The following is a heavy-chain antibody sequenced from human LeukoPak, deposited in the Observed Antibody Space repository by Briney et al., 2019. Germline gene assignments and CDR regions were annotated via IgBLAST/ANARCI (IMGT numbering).Heavy chain of an antibody. CDR1: GFTFRNYW. V-gene: IGHV3-74*01. J-gene: IGHJ4*02. Sequence: GGSLRPSCAASGFTFRNYWLHWVRQAPGKGLVWVSRINIDGTDTSYADSVKGRFTISRDNAKNTLYLQMSSLRAEDTAVYYCARVESGSCSNTRCRNIDYWGQGTLVTVSS. CDR2: INIDGTDT. D-gene: IGHD2-2*01. CDR3: ARVESGSCSNTRCRNIDY.